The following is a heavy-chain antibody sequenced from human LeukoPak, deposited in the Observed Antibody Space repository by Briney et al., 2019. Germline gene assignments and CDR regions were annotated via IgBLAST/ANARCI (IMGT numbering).Heavy chain of an antibody. Sequence: PSETLSLTCTVSGYSISSGYYWAWIRQPPGKELEWIGSVYHSGSTYYNPFLKSRVTISVDTSKNQFSLKLSSVTAADTAVYYCARGGILRFLETWGQGTLVTVSS. D-gene: IGHD3-3*01. J-gene: IGHJ5*02. CDR2: VYHSGST. CDR3: ARGGILRFLET. V-gene: IGHV4-38-2*02. CDR1: GYSISSGYY.